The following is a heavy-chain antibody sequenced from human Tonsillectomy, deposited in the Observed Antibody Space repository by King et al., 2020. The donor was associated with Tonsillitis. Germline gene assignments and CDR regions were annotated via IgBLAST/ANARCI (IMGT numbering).Heavy chain of an antibody. Sequence: QLVQSGGGLVKPGGSLRLSCAASGFTFSNAWMSWVRQAPGKGLEWVGRIKSKTDGGTTDYAAPVKGRFTISRDDSKNTLYLQMNSLKTEATAVYYCTTLRAWIVVVPAPPRYYGMDVWGQGTTVTVSS. J-gene: IGHJ6*02. CDR1: GFTFSNAW. CDR2: IKSKTDGGTT. V-gene: IGHV3-15*01. CDR3: TTLRAWIVVVPAPPRYYGMDV. D-gene: IGHD2-2*01.